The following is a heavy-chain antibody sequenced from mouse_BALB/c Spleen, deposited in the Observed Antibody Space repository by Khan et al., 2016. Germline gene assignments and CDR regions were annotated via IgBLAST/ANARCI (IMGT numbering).Heavy chain of an antibody. V-gene: IGHV5-4*02. Sequence: EGELVESGGGLVKPGGSLKLSCAASGFTFSDYYMYWVRQTPEKRLEWVATISDGGAYTYYPDSVKGRFTISRDNAKNNLYLQMSSLKSEDTAMYYCARTYGNYGYFDVWGAGTTVTVSS. D-gene: IGHD1-1*02. CDR1: GFTFSDYY. CDR2: ISDGGAYT. CDR3: ARTYGNYGYFDV. J-gene: IGHJ1*01.